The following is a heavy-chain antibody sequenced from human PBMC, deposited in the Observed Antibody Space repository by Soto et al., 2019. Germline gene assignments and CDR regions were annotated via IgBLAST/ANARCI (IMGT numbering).Heavy chain of an antibody. Sequence: QVQLVESGGGVVQPGRSPRLSCAASGFTFSSYAMHWVRQAPGKGLEWVAVISYDGSNKYYADSVKGRFTISRDNSKNTLYLQMNSLRAEDTAVYYCARDRSSSWYLWTYYFDYWGQGTLVTVSS. V-gene: IGHV3-30-3*01. J-gene: IGHJ4*02. CDR1: GFTFSSYA. CDR2: ISYDGSNK. CDR3: ARDRSSSWYLWTYYFDY. D-gene: IGHD6-13*01.